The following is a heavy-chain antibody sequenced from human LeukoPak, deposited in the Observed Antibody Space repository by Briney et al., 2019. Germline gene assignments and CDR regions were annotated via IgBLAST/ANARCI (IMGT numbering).Heavy chain of an antibody. Sequence: PGGSLRLSCAASGFTFSSYAMHWVRQAPGKGLEWVAVISYDGSNKYYADSVKGRFTVSRDNSKNTLYLQMNSLRAEDTAVYYCARDSGEQLVLSFVAFDIWGQGTMVTVSS. J-gene: IGHJ3*02. CDR1: GFTFSSYA. V-gene: IGHV3-30-3*01. D-gene: IGHD6-13*01. CDR3: ARDSGEQLVLSFVAFDI. CDR2: ISYDGSNK.